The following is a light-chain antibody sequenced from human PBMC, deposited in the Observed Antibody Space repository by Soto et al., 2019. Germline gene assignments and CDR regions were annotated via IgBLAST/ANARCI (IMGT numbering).Light chain of an antibody. V-gene: IGKV3-15*01. CDR1: QRIGSN. CDR3: QQYNFWPT. J-gene: IGKJ1*01. CDR2: GAS. Sequence: EIVMTQSPATLSVYPGETATLSCRASQRIGSNLAWYQQKPGQAPSLLIYGASPRATGVPDRFSGSGSGTEFTLTISSLQSEDIAVYYCQQYNFWPTFGHGTKVDIK.